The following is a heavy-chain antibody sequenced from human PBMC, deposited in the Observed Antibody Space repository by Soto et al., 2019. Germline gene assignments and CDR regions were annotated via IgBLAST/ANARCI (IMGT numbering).Heavy chain of an antibody. Sequence: RASVKVSCKASGGTFSSYAISWVRQAPGQGLEWMGGIIPIFGTANYAQKLQGRVTITADESTSTAYMELSSLRSEDTAVYYCARDPNYYDSSGYFLWWGQGTLVTVSS. CDR1: GGTFSSYA. J-gene: IGHJ4*02. CDR2: IIPIFGTA. V-gene: IGHV1-69*13. CDR3: ARDPNYYDSSGYFLW. D-gene: IGHD3-22*01.